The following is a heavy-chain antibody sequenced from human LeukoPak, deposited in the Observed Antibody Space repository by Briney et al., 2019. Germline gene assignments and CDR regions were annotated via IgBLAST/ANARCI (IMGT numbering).Heavy chain of an antibody. Sequence: PGGSLRLSCAASGFTFSRYWMHWVRQAPGKGLVWVSRINSDGSSTNYADSVKGRFTISRDNAKNTLYLPMNSLRVEDTAVYYCASSSGGFNWFDPWGQGTLVTVSS. CDR1: GFTFSRYW. CDR3: ASSSGGFNWFDP. J-gene: IGHJ5*02. V-gene: IGHV3-74*01. D-gene: IGHD6-19*01. CDR2: INSDGSST.